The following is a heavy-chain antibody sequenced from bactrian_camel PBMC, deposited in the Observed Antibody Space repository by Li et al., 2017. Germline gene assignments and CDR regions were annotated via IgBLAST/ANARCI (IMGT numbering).Heavy chain of an antibody. V-gene: IGHV3S1*01. CDR2: LWIGGATT. D-gene: IGHD2*01. CDR3: AASPSDWAFMY. CDR1: RYTYKRNC. Sequence: HVQLVESGGGSVQAGGSLTLSCAAGRYTYKRNCMGWFRQRPGKDREGLAVLWIGGATTSYADSVKGRFIIYRDNANDALYLQLNSLKTEDTAMYYCAASPSDWAFMYWGQGTQVTVS. J-gene: IGHJ4*01.